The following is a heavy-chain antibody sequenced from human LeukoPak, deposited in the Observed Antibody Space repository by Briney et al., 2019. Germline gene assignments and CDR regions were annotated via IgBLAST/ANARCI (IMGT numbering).Heavy chain of an antibody. J-gene: IGHJ5*02. D-gene: IGHD3-10*01. CDR2: IYTSGST. CDR1: GGSISSYY. Sequence: SETLSLTCTVSGGSISSYYWSWIRQPAGKGLEWIGRIYTSGSTNYNPSLKSRVTMSVDTSKNQFSLKLSSVTAADTAVYYCARGDYYGSGSYAFDPWGQGTRVTVSS. V-gene: IGHV4-4*07. CDR3: ARGDYYGSGSYAFDP.